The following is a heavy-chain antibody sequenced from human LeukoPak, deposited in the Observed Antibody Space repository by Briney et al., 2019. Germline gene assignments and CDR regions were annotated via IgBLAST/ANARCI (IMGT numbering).Heavy chain of an antibody. CDR1: GVSISSYY. V-gene: IGHV4-59*01. Sequence: SETLSLTCTVSGVSISSYYWSWIRQPPGKGLEWIGYIYYSGSTNYNPSLKSRVTISVDTSKNQFSLKLSSVTAADTAVYYCARAQYCSGGSCDFDYWGQGTLVTVSS. CDR2: IYYSGST. CDR3: ARAQYCSGGSCDFDY. J-gene: IGHJ4*02. D-gene: IGHD2-15*01.